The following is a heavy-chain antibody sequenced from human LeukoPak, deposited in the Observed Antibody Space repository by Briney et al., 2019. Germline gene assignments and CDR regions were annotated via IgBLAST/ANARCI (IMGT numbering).Heavy chain of an antibody. D-gene: IGHD3-9*01. CDR3: ARQPLLRYFDC. V-gene: IGHV4-38-2*01. CDR2: IYHSGST. CDR1: GYSISSGYY. Sequence: PSETLSLTCAVSGYSISSGYYWGWIRQPPGKGLEWIGSIYHSGSTYYNPSLKSRVTISVDTSKNQFSLKLSSVTAADTAVYYCARQPLLRYFDCWGQGTLVTVSS. J-gene: IGHJ4*02.